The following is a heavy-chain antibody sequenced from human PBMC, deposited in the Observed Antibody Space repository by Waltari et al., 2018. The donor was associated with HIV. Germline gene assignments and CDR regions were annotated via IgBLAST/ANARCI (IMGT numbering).Heavy chain of an antibody. CDR2: IYPGDPDT. D-gene: IGHD3-22*01. V-gene: IGHV5-51*01. CDR3: ARLLSSGYYPYDAFDV. J-gene: IGHJ3*01. Sequence: EVQLVQSGAEVKKPGESLKISCKGSGYTFSTHWIGWVRQMPGKGLEWMGIIYPGDPDTRYSPSFQGHVTISADKSISTAYIQWSSLKASDTAMYYCARLLSSGYYPYDAFDVWGQGTMVTVSS. CDR1: GYTFSTHW.